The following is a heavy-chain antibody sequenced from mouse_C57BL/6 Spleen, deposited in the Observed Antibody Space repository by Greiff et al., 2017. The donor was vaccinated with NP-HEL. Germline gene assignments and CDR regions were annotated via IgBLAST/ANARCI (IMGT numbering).Heavy chain of an antibody. D-gene: IGHD1-1*01. Sequence: QVHVKQPGAELVRPGTSVKLSCKASGYTFTSYWMHWVKQRPGQGLEWIGVIDPSDSYTNYNQKFKGKATLTVDTSSSTAYMQLSSLTSEDSAVYYCAREGGSSWFAYWGQGTLVTVSA. CDR2: IDPSDSYT. CDR3: AREGGSSWFAY. J-gene: IGHJ3*01. CDR1: GYTFTSYW. V-gene: IGHV1-59*01.